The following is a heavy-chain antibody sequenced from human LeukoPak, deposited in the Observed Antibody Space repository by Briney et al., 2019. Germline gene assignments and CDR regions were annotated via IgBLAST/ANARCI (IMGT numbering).Heavy chain of an antibody. J-gene: IGHJ4*02. Sequence: SETLSLTCTVSGGSISSGGYYWSWIRQHPGKGLEWIGYIYYSGSTYYNPSLKSRVTISVDTSKNQFSLKLSSVTAADTAVYYCARGGWNGGPVDYWGQGTLVTVSS. V-gene: IGHV4-31*03. CDR3: ARGGWNGGPVDY. CDR2: IYYSGST. CDR1: GGSISSGGYY. D-gene: IGHD1-1*01.